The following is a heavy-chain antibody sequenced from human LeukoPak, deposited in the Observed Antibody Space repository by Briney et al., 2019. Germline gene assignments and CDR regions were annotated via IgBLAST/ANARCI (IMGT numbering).Heavy chain of an antibody. CDR2: IIPILGIA. CDR3: ARVAAAGGRYLYYFDY. CDR1: GGTFSSYT. J-gene: IGHJ4*02. V-gene: IGHV1-69*02. Sequence: SSVKVSCKASGGTFSSYTFSWVRQAPGQGLEWMGRIIPILGIANYSQKFQGRVTITADESTSTAYMQLSSLRSEDTAVYYCARVAAAGGRYLYYFDYWGQGTLVTVSS. D-gene: IGHD6-13*01.